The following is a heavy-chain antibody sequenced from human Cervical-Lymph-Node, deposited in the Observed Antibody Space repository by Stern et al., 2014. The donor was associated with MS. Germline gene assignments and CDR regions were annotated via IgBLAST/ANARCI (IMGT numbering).Heavy chain of an antibody. CDR3: TRDLKPGGADV. D-gene: IGHD1-14*01. CDR2: FMLKNGVT. J-gene: IGHJ6*02. V-gene: IGHV3-9*01. Sequence: EVQLVESGGGLVQPGGSLRLSCGVSGFTFDDYAMHWVRQTPGKGLEWVAGFMLKNGVTGYADSVKGRFTISRDNAKNSLYLQMNSLRAEDTALYYCTRDLKPGGADVWGQGTTVTVSS. CDR1: GFTFDDYA.